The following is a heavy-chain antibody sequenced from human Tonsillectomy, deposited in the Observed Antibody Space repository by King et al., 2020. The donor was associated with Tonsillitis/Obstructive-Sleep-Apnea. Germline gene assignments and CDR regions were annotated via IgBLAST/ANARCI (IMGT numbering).Heavy chain of an antibody. J-gene: IGHJ3*02. Sequence: QLQESGPGLVKPSETLSLTCTVSGGSISSYYWSWIRQPPGKGLEWIGYLYYSGSTNYNPSLKSRVTTSVDTSKNQFSLKLSSVTAADTAVYYCARDMVLEAGGDAFDIWGQGIMVTVSS. CDR3: ARDMVLEAGGDAFDI. CDR1: GGSISSYY. CDR2: LYYSGST. V-gene: IGHV4-59*01. D-gene: IGHD2-8*01.